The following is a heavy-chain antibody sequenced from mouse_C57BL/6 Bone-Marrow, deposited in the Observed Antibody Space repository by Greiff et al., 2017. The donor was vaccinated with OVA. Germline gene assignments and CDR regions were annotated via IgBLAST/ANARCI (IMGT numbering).Heavy chain of an antibody. CDR2: IYPRDGST. CDR1: GYTFTDHT. J-gene: IGHJ4*01. Sequence: VMLVESDAELVKPGASVKISCKVSGYTFTDHTIHWMKQRPEQGLEWIGYIYPRDGSTKYNEKFKGKATLTADKSSSTAYMQLNSLTSEDSAVYFCASPNYDYAMDYWGQGTSVTVSS. D-gene: IGHD2-4*01. V-gene: IGHV1-78*01. CDR3: ASPNYDYAMDY.